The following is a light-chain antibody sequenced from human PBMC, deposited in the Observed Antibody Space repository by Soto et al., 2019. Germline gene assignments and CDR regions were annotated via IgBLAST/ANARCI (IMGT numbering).Light chain of an antibody. CDR3: QQYRT. J-gene: IGKJ1*01. Sequence: DIQMTQSPSSLSASVEDRVTITCRASQSISSWLAWYQQKPGKAPKLLIYDASSLESGVPSRFSGSGSGTEFTHTISSLQPDDFATYYCQQYRTFGQGTKVDIK. CDR1: QSISSW. V-gene: IGKV1-5*01. CDR2: DAS.